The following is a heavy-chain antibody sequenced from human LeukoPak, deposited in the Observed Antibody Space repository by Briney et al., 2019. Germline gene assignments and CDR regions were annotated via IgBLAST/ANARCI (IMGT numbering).Heavy chain of an antibody. D-gene: IGHD3-10*01. J-gene: IGHJ6*02. CDR2: IWYDGSNK. V-gene: IGHV3-33*01. Sequence: GRSLRLSCAASGFTFSSYGMPWVRQAPGKGLEWVAVIWYDGSNKYYADSVKGRFTISRDNSKNTLYLQMNSLRAEDTAVYYCARDWGEFGMDVWGQGTTVTVSS. CDR3: ARDWGEFGMDV. CDR1: GFTFSSYG.